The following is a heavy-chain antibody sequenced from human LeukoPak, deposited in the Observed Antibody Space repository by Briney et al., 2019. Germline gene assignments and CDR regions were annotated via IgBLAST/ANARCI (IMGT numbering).Heavy chain of an antibody. J-gene: IGHJ4*02. CDR2: INRRGHT. Sequence: PGGSLRLSCAASGFTFDRFTIHWVRQTPGKGLEWVSLINRRGHTFYADSVKGRFTISRDNSRNSVFLQMNSLRAEDTAVYYCARAGVTYYFDYWGQGTLVTVSS. V-gene: IGHV3-43*01. CDR1: GFTFDRFT. CDR3: ARAGVTYYFDY.